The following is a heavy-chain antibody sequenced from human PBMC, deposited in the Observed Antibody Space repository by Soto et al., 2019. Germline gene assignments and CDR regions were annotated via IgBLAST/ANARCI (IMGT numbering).Heavy chain of an antibody. J-gene: IGHJ4*02. V-gene: IGHV3-74*01. CDR1: GFTFSRYW. CDR2: INSDGSGT. D-gene: IGHD6-19*01. Sequence: GGSRRRSCAASGFTFSRYWVQWFRQAPGKGLVWVSRINSDGSGTSYADSVKCLFTIARDSARNTLYLRMNSLRAEHTAVYYCASVAVAGTIVEYWGKGTLVSVSS. CDR3: ASVAVAGTIVEY.